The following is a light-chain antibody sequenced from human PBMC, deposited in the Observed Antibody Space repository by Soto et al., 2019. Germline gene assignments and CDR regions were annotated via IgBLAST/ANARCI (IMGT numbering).Light chain of an antibody. J-gene: IGLJ1*01. CDR1: SSDVVGYNY. V-gene: IGLV2-14*01. Sequence: QSALTQPASVSGSPGQSITISCTGTSSDVVGYNYVSWYQHHPGKAPELMIYEVSNRPSGVSNRFSGSKSGNTASLTISGLQAEDEADYYCSSYTSSSVYVFGTGTQLTVL. CDR3: SSYTSSSVYV. CDR2: EVS.